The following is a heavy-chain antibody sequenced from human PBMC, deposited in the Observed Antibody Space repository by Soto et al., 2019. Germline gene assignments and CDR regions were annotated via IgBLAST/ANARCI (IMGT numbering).Heavy chain of an antibody. CDR3: AMVDVDVTPSPQDV. D-gene: IGHD2-2*03. CDR1: GYRFTSYG. J-gene: IGHJ6*02. V-gene: IGHV1-18*01. CDR2: INAYNGNT. Sequence: ASVKVSCKASGYRFTSYGIGWVRQAPGQGLEWMGWINAYNGNTNYAQNLQGRVTLTTDTSTSTAYMELRSLRSNDTAVYYCAMVDVDVTPSPQDVWGQGTTVTVSS.